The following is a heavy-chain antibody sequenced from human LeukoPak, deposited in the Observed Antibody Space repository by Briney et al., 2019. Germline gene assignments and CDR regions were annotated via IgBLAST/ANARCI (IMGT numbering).Heavy chain of an antibody. D-gene: IGHD3-3*01. CDR2: IWYDGSNK. CDR3: ARDQYDTWSRRGNFDS. Sequence: GGSLRLSCAASGFTFCTYGMHWVRQAPGKGLEWVAIIWYDGSNKYYADSVKGRFIISRDNSKNTLYLQMNSLRAEDTAVYYCARDQYDTWSRRGNFDSWGQGTLVIVSS. V-gene: IGHV3-33*01. J-gene: IGHJ4*02. CDR1: GFTFCTYG.